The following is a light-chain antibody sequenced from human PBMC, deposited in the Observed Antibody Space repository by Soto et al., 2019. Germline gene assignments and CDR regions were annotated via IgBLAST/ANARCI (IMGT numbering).Light chain of an antibody. V-gene: IGKV3-15*01. CDR3: QKYNNWPYT. J-gene: IGKJ2*01. CDR2: GAS. CDR1: QSVSSN. Sequence: EIVMTQSPATLSVSPGERATLSCRASQSVSSNLAWYQQKPGQAPRLLIYGASTRATGIPARFSGSGSGTEFPLPIRSLQSEDFAVYYCQKYNNWPYTFGQGTKVNIK.